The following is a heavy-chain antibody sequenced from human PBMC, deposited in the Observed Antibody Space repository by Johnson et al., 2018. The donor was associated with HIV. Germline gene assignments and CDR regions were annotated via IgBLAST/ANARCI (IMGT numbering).Heavy chain of an antibody. CDR1: GSPFSSYW. J-gene: IGHJ3*02. CDR3: AKLRWAPRAFDI. V-gene: IGHV3-7*02. Sequence: VQLVESGGGLVQPGGSLRLSCAASGSPFSSYWMSWVRQVPGKGLEWVDNIEQVGSENYNLDSVTGRSTISRDNSKTTLFLQMNSLRADDTAVYYCAKLRWAPRAFDIWGQGTMVTVSS. D-gene: IGHD4-23*01. CDR2: IEQVGSEN.